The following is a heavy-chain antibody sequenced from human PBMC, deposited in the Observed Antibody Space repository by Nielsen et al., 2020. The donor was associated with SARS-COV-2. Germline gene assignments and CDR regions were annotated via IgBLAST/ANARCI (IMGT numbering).Heavy chain of an antibody. CDR3: AKDLGGSYFDY. Sequence: GESLKISCAASGFTFSSYAMHWVRQAPGKGLEWVAVISYDGSNKYYADSVKGRFTISRDNSKNTLYLQMNSLRAEDTAVYYCAKDLGGSYFDYWGQGTLVTVSS. J-gene: IGHJ4*02. CDR1: GFTFSSYA. V-gene: IGHV3-30-3*01. D-gene: IGHD1-26*01. CDR2: ISYDGSNK.